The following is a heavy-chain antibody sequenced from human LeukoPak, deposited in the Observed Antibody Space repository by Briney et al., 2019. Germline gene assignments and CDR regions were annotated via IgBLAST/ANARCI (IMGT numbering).Heavy chain of an antibody. Sequence: SETLSLTCAVYGGFFSGYYWSWIRQPPGKGLEWIGEINHSGSTNYNPSLKSRVTISVDTSKNQSSLKLSSVTAADTAVYYCATGVAGTQDYWGQGTLVTVSS. CDR3: ATGVAGTQDY. CDR1: GGFFSGYY. J-gene: IGHJ4*02. V-gene: IGHV4-34*01. D-gene: IGHD6-19*01. CDR2: INHSGST.